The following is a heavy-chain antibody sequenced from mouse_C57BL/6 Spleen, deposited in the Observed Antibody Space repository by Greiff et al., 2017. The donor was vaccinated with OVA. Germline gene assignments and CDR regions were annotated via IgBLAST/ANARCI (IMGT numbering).Heavy chain of an antibody. CDR3: ARIYDDPFDY. D-gene: IGHD2-3*01. J-gene: IGHJ2*01. Sequence: EVKLVESGGDLVKPGGSLKLSCAASGFTFSSYGMSWVRQTPDKRLEWVATISSGGSYTYYPDGVKGRFTITRDNAKNTLYLQMSSLKSEDTAMYYCARIYDDPFDYWGQGTTLTVSS. CDR1: GFTFSSYG. V-gene: IGHV5-6*01. CDR2: ISSGGSYT.